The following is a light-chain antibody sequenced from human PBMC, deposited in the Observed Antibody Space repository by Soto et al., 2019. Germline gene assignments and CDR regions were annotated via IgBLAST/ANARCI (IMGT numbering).Light chain of an antibody. CDR1: SSDIGGYNY. Sequence: QSALTQPASVSGSPGQSITISCTGGSSDIGGYNYVYWFQQHPGKAPNLMIYEVNNRPSGVSNRFSGSKSGSPASLTISGLQAEDEADYYCSSYTRSNTLVFGTGTKLPVL. CDR3: SSYTRSNTLV. V-gene: IGLV2-14*01. J-gene: IGLJ1*01. CDR2: EVN.